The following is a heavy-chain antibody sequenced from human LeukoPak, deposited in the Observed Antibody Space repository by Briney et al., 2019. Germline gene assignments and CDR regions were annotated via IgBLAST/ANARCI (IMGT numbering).Heavy chain of an antibody. V-gene: IGHV1-8*01. J-gene: IGHJ6*03. CDR1: GYTFTSYD. D-gene: IGHD5-12*01. CDR2: VNPNSGNT. CDR3: ARGGKWLRLRDYYYMDV. Sequence: ASVKVSCKASGYTFTSYDINWVRQATGQGLEWMGWVNPNSGNTGYAQKFQGRVTMTRNTSISTAYMELSSLRSEDTAVYYCARGGKWLRLRDYYYMDVWGKGTTVTVSS.